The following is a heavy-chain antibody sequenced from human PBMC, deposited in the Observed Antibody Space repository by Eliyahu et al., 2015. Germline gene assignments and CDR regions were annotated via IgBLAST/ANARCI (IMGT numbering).Heavy chain of an antibody. CDR2: IDTSGNT. V-gene: IGHV4-4*07. CDR3: ARGSGYDTRSFDY. J-gene: IGHJ4*02. D-gene: IGHD3-22*01. CDR1: GXSISGYY. Sequence: QVQLQESGPGLVKPSETLSLTCXVSGXSISGYYXGWLRQPAGKGLXWIGRIDTSGNTNYNPSLKSRVTMSVDASKNQVSLGLDSVTAADTAVYYCARGSGYDTRSFDYWGQGTLVTVSS.